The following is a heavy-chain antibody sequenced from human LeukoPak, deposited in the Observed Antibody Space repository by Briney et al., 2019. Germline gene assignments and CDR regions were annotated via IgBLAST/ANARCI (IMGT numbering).Heavy chain of an antibody. Sequence: GGSLRLSCAASGFTFSKYNMNWVRQAPGKGLEWVSYISSRGIYTYYADSVRGRFTISRDNAKNSLYLQMNSLRAEDTAVYYCARIDAFDIWGQGTMVTVSS. CDR1: GFTFSKYN. CDR3: ARIDAFDI. CDR2: ISSRGIYT. V-gene: IGHV3-21*06. J-gene: IGHJ3*02.